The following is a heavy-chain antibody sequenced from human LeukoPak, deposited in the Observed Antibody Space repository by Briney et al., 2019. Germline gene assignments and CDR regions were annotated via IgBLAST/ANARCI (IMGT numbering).Heavy chain of an antibody. CDR2: ISSSSSYI. J-gene: IGHJ5*02. CDR1: GFSCSGYA. CDR3: ASAPMVRGVIAGGWFDP. Sequence: AGSLRRSCAASGFSCSGYAMSWVRQAPGKGLEWVSSISSSSSYIYHADSVKGRFTIARDNAKNSLYLQMNNLRAEDTAVYYCASAPMVRGVIAGGWFDPWGQGTLVTVRS. V-gene: IGHV3-21*01. D-gene: IGHD3-10*01.